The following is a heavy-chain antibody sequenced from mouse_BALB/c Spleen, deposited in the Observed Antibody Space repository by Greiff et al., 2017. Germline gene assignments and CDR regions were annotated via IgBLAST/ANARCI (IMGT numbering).Heavy chain of an antibody. J-gene: IGHJ1*01. Sequence: EVKLMESGPGLVKPSQSLSLTCSVTGYSITSGYYRSWIRQFPGNKLEWMGYISYDGSNNYNPSLKNRISITRDTSKNQFFLKLNSVTTEDTATYYCARGIRGYWYFDVWGAGTTVTVSS. D-gene: IGHD2-12*01. V-gene: IGHV3-6*02. CDR3: ARGIRGYWYFDV. CDR2: ISYDGSN. CDR1: GYSITSGYY.